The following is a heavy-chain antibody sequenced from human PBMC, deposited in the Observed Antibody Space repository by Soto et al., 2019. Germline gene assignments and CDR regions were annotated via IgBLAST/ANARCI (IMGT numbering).Heavy chain of an antibody. CDR2: ISGTGGST. Sequence: GGSLRLSCAASGFTFNNYALNWVRQAPGKGLEWVSSISGTGGSTFYAGSAKGRFTISRDNAKNSLYLQMNSLRAEDTAVYYCAREGSSWYVHPSNDYWGQGTLVTVSS. CDR1: GFTFNNYA. J-gene: IGHJ4*02. D-gene: IGHD6-13*01. V-gene: IGHV3-23*01. CDR3: AREGSSWYVHPSNDY.